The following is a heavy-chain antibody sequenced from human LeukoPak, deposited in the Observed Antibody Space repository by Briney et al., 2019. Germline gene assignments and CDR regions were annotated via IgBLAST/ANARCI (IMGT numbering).Heavy chain of an antibody. Sequence: SETLSLTCAVSGGSISSDNWWSWVRQPPGKGLEGIGEIYHSGSTNYNPSLESRVTMSVDKSENQFSLRLSSVTATDTAVYYCARVRHSNGWHGDFDYWGQGTLVTVSS. J-gene: IGHJ4*02. CDR3: ARVRHSNGWHGDFDY. CDR1: GGSISSDNW. V-gene: IGHV4-4*02. D-gene: IGHD6-19*01. CDR2: IYHSGST.